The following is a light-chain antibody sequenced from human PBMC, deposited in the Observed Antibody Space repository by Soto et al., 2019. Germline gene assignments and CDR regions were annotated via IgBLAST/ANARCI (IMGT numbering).Light chain of an antibody. CDR2: GAS. CDR1: QSVRNY. CDR3: QQYGGSPQT. Sequence: EIVLTQSPGTLSLSPGERATLSCRASQSVRNYLAWYQQKPGQAHRLLIYGASSRATGIPDRFSGSGSGTDFTLTISRLEPEDFAVYYCQQYGGSPQTFGQGTKVEIK. V-gene: IGKV3-20*01. J-gene: IGKJ1*01.